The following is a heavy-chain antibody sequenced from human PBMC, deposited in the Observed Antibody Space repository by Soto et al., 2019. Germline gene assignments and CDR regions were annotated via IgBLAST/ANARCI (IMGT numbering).Heavy chain of an antibody. V-gene: IGHV4-59*01. D-gene: IGHD3-22*01. J-gene: IGHJ4*02. CDR3: ASLSDDSSGYYFDY. CDR1: GGSISSYY. Sequence: PSETLSLTCTVSGGSISSYYWSWIRQPPGKGLEWIGYIFYSGSTNYNPSLKSRVTISVDTSKNQFSLKLSSVTAADTAVYYCASLSDDSSGYYFDYWGQGTLVTASS. CDR2: IFYSGST.